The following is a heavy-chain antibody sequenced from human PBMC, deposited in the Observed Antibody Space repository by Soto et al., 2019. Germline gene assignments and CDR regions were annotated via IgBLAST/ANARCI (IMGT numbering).Heavy chain of an antibody. Sequence: SETLSLTCTVSGGSISSGDYYWSWIRQPPGKGLEWIGYIYYSGSTYYNPSLKSRVTISVDTSKNQFSLKLSSVTAADTAVYYCARESAGCSGSCHKPLDYWGQGILVTVSS. V-gene: IGHV4-30-4*01. CDR3: ARESAGCSGSCHKPLDY. D-gene: IGHD2-15*01. J-gene: IGHJ4*02. CDR1: GGSISSGDYY. CDR2: IYYSGST.